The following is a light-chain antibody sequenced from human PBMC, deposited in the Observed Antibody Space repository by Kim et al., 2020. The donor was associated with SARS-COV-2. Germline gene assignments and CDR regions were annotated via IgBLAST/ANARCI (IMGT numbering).Light chain of an antibody. V-gene: IGKV4-1*01. J-gene: IGKJ2*01. CDR1: KSVLYSSNNKNY. CDR3: QQYYSTPYT. Sequence: RATINCKSSKSVLYSSNNKNYLAWYQQKPGQPPKLLIYWASTRESGVPDRCSGSGSGTDFTLTISSLQAEDVAVYYCQQYYSTPYTFGQGTKLEIK. CDR2: WAS.